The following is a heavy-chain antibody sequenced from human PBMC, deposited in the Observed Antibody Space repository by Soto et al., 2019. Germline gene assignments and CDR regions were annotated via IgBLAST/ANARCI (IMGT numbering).Heavy chain of an antibody. CDR3: AREDSSPHSGNDIHYYHYGMDV. V-gene: IGHV3-7*05. J-gene: IGHJ6*02. CDR1: GFTFSNYW. CDR2: IKQDGSEK. D-gene: IGHD5-12*01. Sequence: EVQLVESGGGLVQPGGSVRLSCAASGFTFSNYWMSWVRQAPGKGLEWVANIKQDGSEKYYVDSVKGRFTISRDNAKNSLYLQMNNLRVEDTAVYYCAREDSSPHSGNDIHYYHYGMDVWGQGTTVTVSS.